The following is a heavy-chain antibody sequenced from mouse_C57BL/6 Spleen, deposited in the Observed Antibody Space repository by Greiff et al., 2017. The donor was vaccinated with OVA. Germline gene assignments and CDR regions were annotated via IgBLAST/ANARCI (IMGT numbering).Heavy chain of an antibody. J-gene: IGHJ4*01. CDR3: ARLRPYYYAMDY. V-gene: IGHV1-50*01. CDR1: GYTFTSYW. D-gene: IGHD2-12*01. CDR2: IDPSDSYT. Sequence: QVQLKQPGAELVKPGASVKLSCKASGYTFTSYWMQWVKQRPGQGLEWIGEIDPSDSYTNYNQKFKGKATLTVDTSSSTAYMQLSSLTSEDSAVYYCARLRPYYYAMDYWGQGTSVTVSS.